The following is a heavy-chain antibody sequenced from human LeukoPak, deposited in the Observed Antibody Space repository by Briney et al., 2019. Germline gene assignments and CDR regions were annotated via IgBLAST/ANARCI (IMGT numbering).Heavy chain of an antibody. Sequence: SETLSLTCTVSGGSISSGSYYWSWIRQPAGKGLEWIGRIYTSGSANYNPSLKSRVTISVDTSKNQFSLKLSSVTAADTAVYYCARDGGPLLASSGYGFGPWGQGTLVTVSS. CDR2: IYTSGSA. J-gene: IGHJ5*02. CDR1: GGSISSGSYY. V-gene: IGHV4-61*02. D-gene: IGHD5-12*01. CDR3: ARDGGPLLASSGYGFGP.